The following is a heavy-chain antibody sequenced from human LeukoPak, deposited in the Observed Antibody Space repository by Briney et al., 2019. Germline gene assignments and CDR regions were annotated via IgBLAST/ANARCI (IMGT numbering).Heavy chain of an antibody. CDR1: GGSISSYY. D-gene: IGHD6-19*01. CDR2: IYTSGST. CDR3: ARGSGSSGWYYFDY. V-gene: IGHV4-4*07. J-gene: IGHJ4*02. Sequence: SETLSLTCTVSGGSISSYYWSWIRQPAGKGLEWIGRIYTSGSTNYNPSLKSRVTISVDTSKNQFSLKLSSVTAADTAVYYCARGSGSSGWYYFDYWGQGTLVTVSS.